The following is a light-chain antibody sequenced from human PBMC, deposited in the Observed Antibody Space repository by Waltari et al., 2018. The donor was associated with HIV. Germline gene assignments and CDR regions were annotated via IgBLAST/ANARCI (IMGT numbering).Light chain of an antibody. CDR3: SAWDRSLSAVI. CDR1: SNNLATQG. V-gene: IGLV10-54*04. Sequence: QAGLTLPPSVYKALRKTAALTCTGDSNNLATQGDTWLQQHQCPPPKLLFYKNKNRPSGISERFSASKSGNTASLTITGLQPEDEADYFCSAWDRSLSAVIFGGGTTLIVL. CDR2: KNK. J-gene: IGLJ2*01.